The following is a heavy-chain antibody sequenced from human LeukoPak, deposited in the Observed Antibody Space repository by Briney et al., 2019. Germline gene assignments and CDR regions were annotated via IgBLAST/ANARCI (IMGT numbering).Heavy chain of an antibody. CDR1: GYTFSSYW. V-gene: IGHV5-51*01. J-gene: IGHJ4*02. Sequence: KPGESLRISCKGSGYTFSSYWIGWVRKMPGKGLEWMGIIYPGDSDTRYSPSLQGQVTISVDTSIGTAYLQWSSLKASDTAIYYCPRQNDFRLDYWRQGTLVTVSS. CDR2: IYPGDSDT. D-gene: IGHD3-3*01. CDR3: PRQNDFRLDY.